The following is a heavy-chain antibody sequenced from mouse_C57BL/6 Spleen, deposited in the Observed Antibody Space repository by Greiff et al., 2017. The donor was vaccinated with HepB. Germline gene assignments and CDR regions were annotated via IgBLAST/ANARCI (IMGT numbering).Heavy chain of an antibody. Sequence: EVQGVESGGGLVKPGGSLKLSCAASGFTFSSYAMSWVRQTPEKRLEWVATISDGGSYTYYPDNVKGRFTISRDNAKNNLYLQMSHLKSEDTAMYYCARDGGNYGYFDVWGTGTTVTVSS. CDR2: ISDGGSYT. J-gene: IGHJ1*03. D-gene: IGHD2-1*01. V-gene: IGHV5-4*01. CDR3: ARDGGNYGYFDV. CDR1: GFTFSSYA.